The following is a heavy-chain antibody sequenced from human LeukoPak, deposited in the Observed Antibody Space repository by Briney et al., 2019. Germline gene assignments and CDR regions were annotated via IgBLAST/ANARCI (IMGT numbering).Heavy chain of an antibody. CDR1: GYTFTGYY. V-gene: IGHV1-2*02. CDR3: ARAPSHCSGGSCYSGYY. CDR2: INPNSGGT. D-gene: IGHD2-15*01. J-gene: IGHJ4*02. Sequence: ASVKVSCKASGYTFTGYYMHWVRQAPGQGLEWMGWINPNSGGTNYAQKFQGRVTMTRDTSISTAYMELSRLRSDDPAVYYCARAPSHCSGGSCYSGYYWGQGTLVTVSS.